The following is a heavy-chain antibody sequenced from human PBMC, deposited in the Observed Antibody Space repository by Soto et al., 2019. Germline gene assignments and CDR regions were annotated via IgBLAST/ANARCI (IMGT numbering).Heavy chain of an antibody. CDR2: IIPIFGTA. CDR3: ARLMEEMAKIYAFDI. J-gene: IGHJ3*02. D-gene: IGHD2-8*01. V-gene: IGHV1-69*13. CDR1: GGTFSSYA. Sequence: SVKVSCKASGGTFSSYAISWVRQAPGQGLEWMGGIIPIFGTANYAQKFQGRVTITADESTSTAYMELSSLRSEDTAVYYCARLMEEMAKIYAFDIWGQGKMVTVSS.